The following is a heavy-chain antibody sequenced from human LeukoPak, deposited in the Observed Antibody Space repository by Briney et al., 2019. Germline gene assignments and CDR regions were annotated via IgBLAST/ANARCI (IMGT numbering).Heavy chain of an antibody. CDR1: GGSFSGFY. Sequence: SETLSLTCTVSGGSFSGFYWSWIRQPAGKGLEWIGYVDNSAITYTNPSLKSRVTIFLDTSKKQVSLKLSSVTAADTAVYFCARHGGGYSFDYWGQETLVTVSS. CDR3: ARHGGGYSFDY. CDR2: VDNSAIT. D-gene: IGHD3-16*01. J-gene: IGHJ4*02. V-gene: IGHV4-59*08.